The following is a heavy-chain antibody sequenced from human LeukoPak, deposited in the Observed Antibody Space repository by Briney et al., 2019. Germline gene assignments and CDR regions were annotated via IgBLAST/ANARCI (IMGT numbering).Heavy chain of an antibody. J-gene: IGHJ4*02. CDR2: ISWNSGSI. Sequence: RPGGSLRLSCAASGFTFEDYAVHWVRQAPGKGLEWVSGISWNSGSIVYADSVKGRFTISRDNAKNSLYLHMNTLRPEDTALYYCAKSECSSTTCYMNYWGQGTLVTVSS. CDR1: GFTFEDYA. CDR3: AKSECSSTTCYMNY. V-gene: IGHV3-9*01. D-gene: IGHD2-2*02.